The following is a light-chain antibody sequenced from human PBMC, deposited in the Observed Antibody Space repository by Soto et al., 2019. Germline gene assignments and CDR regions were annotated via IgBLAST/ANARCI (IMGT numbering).Light chain of an antibody. CDR2: EVS. Sequence: QSVLTQPASVSGSPGQSITISCTGTSSGVGGYNYVSWYQQHPGKAPKLMIYEVSNRPSGVSNRFSGSKSGNTASLTISGLKAEDEADYYCSSYTSSSPYVFGTGIKVTVL. V-gene: IGLV2-14*01. CDR3: SSYTSSSPYV. J-gene: IGLJ1*01. CDR1: SSGVGGYNY.